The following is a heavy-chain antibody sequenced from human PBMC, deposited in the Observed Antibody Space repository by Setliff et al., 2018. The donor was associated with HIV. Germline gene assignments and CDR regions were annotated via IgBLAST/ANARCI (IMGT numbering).Heavy chain of an antibody. CDR1: GFTFTSYW. CDR3: VRGPIHGGFDF. CDR2: ISNDETTT. D-gene: IGHD3-16*01. J-gene: IGHJ4*02. Sequence: PGGSLRLSCVASGFTFTSYWMHWVRQVPGKGPVWVSCISNDETTTNYADSGKGRFTVSRDNAKNTVYLQMNSLRAEDTAVYYCVRGPIHGGFDFWGQGALVTVSS. V-gene: IGHV3-74*01.